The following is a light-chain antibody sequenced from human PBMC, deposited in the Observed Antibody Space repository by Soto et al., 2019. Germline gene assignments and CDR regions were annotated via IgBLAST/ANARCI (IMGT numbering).Light chain of an antibody. CDR1: QGIGSD. CDR3: HKFDTYPLT. V-gene: IGKV1-13*02. J-gene: IGKJ4*01. Sequence: AIQLTQSPSSLSASIGDSVTITCRASQGIGSDLAWFQQMPGKAPKLLIYAASTLADGVPSRFSGSGYGTDFTLSINSLQPEDFATYFCHKFDTYPLTFGEGTKVGI. CDR2: AAS.